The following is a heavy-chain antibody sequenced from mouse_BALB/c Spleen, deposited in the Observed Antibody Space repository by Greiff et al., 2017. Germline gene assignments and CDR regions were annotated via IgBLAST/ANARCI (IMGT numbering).Heavy chain of an antibody. V-gene: IGHV5-6*01. CDR1: GFTFSSYG. D-gene: IGHD2-10*02. Sequence: EVQVVESGGDLVKPGGSLKLSCAASGFTFSSYGMSWVRQTPDKRLEWVATISSGGSYTYYPDSVKGRFTISRDNAKNTLYLQMSSLKSEDTAMYYCARRKYGNYKYYAMDYWGQGTSVTVSS. CDR2: ISSGGSYT. J-gene: IGHJ4*01. CDR3: ARRKYGNYKYYAMDY.